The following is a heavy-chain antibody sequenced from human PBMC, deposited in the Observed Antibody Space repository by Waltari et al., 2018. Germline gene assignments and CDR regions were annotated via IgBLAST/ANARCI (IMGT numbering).Heavy chain of an antibody. D-gene: IGHD3-9*01. J-gene: IGHJ4*02. CDR1: GFTFGDYA. CDR2: IRSKAYGGTT. Sequence: EVQLVESGGGLVQPGRSLRLSCTASGFTFGDYAMSWVRQAPGKGLEWVGFIRSKAYGGTTEYAASVKGRFTISRDDSKSIAHLQMNSLKTEDTAVYYCSRPNYDILTGYYIDYWGQGTLVTVSS. V-gene: IGHV3-49*04. CDR3: SRPNYDILTGYYIDY.